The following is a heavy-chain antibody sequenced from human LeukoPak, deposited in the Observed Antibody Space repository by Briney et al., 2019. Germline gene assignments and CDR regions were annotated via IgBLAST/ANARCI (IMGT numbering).Heavy chain of an antibody. CDR1: GFTFSSYS. Sequence: GGSLRLSCAASGFTFSSYSMNWVRQAPGKGLEWVSSISSSSSYIYYADSVKGRFTISRDNAKNSLYLQMNSLRAEDTALYYCAKDGVKKFPTVTFFDYWGQGTLVTVSS. CDR3: AKDGVKKFPTVTFFDY. V-gene: IGHV3-21*04. J-gene: IGHJ4*02. CDR2: ISSSSSYI. D-gene: IGHD4-17*01.